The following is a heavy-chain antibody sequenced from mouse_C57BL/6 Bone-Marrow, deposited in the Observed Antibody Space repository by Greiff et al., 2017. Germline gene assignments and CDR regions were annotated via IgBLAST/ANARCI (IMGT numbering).Heavy chain of an antibody. CDR3: ARPWFAY. J-gene: IGHJ3*01. V-gene: IGHV1-64*01. CDR1: GYTFTSYW. Sequence: VQLQESGAELVKPGASVKLSCKATGYTFTSYWMHWVKQRPGQGLEWIGMIHPNSGSTNYNEKFKSKATLTVDKSSSTAYMQLSSLTSEDSAVYYCARPWFAYWGQGTLVTVSA. CDR2: IHPNSGST.